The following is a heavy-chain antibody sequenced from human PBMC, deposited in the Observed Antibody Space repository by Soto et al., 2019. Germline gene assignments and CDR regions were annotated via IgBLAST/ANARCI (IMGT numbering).Heavy chain of an antibody. CDR2: ISSSGSSK. CDR1: GFTLSDYY. CDR3: ARVDVYGYYYGMVV. V-gene: IGHV3-11*01. Sequence: QVQLVESGGGLVKPGGSLRLSCAASGFTLSDYYMSWIRQASGKGLEWVSYISSSGSSKYYADSVKGRFTISRDNAKNSLFLQMNSLRAEHTGVYFCARVDVYGYYYGMVVWGQGTAVTVSS. J-gene: IGHJ6*02. D-gene: IGHD4-17*01.